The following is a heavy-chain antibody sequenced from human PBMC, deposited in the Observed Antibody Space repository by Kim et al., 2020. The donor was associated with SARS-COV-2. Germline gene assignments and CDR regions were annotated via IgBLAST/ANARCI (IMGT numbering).Heavy chain of an antibody. V-gene: IGHV4-34*01. CDR3: ARGWGAAAGNLYYYYGMDV. CDR2: INHSGST. Sequence: SETLSLTCAVHGGSFSGYYWSWIRQPPGKGPEWIGKINHSGSTKYNPSLKSRVTISVDTSKNQFSLKLSSVTAADTAVYYCARGWGAAAGNLYYYYGMDVWGQGTTVTVSS. J-gene: IGHJ6*02. D-gene: IGHD6-13*01. CDR1: GGSFSGYY.